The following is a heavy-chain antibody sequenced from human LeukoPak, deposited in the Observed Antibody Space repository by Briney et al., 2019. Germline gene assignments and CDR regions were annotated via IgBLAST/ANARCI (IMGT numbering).Heavy chain of an antibody. CDR1: GFTFNSYA. V-gene: IGHV3-23*01. CDR2: ISGGGVNT. Sequence: GGSLRLSCAASGFTFNSYAMTWVRQAPGKGLEWVSAISGGGVNTYYADSVKGRFTISRDNSKNMLYLQMNSLRAEDTAVYYCAKDYTSKRNLYYFDYWGQGTLVTVSS. D-gene: IGHD6-6*01. J-gene: IGHJ4*02. CDR3: AKDYTSKRNLYYFDY.